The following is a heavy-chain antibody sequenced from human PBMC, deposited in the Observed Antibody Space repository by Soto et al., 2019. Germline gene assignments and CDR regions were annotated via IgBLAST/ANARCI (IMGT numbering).Heavy chain of an antibody. CDR1: GLTFSNVW. V-gene: IGHV3-15*01. CDR3: ASHPRMTVNDY. D-gene: IGHD2-21*02. J-gene: IGHJ4*02. Sequence: EVQLVESGGGLVKPGGSLRLSCAASGLTFSNVWMSWVRQAPGKGLEWVGRIKSKTDGGATDYATPVKGRFTISRDDSENTLYWQMNSLETEDTAVYYCASHPRMTVNDYWGQGTLVTVSS. CDR2: IKSKTDGGAT.